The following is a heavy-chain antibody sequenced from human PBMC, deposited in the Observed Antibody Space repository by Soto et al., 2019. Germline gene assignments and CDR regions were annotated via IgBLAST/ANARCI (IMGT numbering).Heavy chain of an antibody. J-gene: IGHJ4*02. CDR2: ITSSSTYI. CDR1: GFSFSSYS. D-gene: IGHD3-10*01. CDR3: ARDNNFFDSGSGVDY. Sequence: EGQLVESGGGLVKPGGSLRLSCAASGFSFSSYSLNWVRQAPGKGLEWVSSITSSSTYIHYADSVKGRFTISRDNAKNSLYLQMNSLRSEDTAVYYCARDNNFFDSGSGVDYWGQGTLVTVSS. V-gene: IGHV3-21*01.